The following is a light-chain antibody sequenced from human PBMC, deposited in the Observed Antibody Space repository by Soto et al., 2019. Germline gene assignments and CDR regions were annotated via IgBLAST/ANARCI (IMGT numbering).Light chain of an antibody. Sequence: QSVLTQSPSVSAAPGQKVTISCAGSSSNIGNNYVSWYQQLPGTAPKLLIYDNNKRPSGIPDRFSGSKSGTSGTLDITGRQTGDEADYYCATWDGSLPGEVFGGGTKVTV. V-gene: IGLV1-51*01. CDR1: SSNIGNNY. J-gene: IGLJ3*02. CDR3: ATWDGSLPGEV. CDR2: DNN.